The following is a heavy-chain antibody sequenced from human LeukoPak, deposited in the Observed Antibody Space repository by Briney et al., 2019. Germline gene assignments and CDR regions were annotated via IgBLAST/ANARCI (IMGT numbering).Heavy chain of an antibody. V-gene: IGHV5-10-1*01. Sequence: EESLKISCQGSGYNFTAYWISWVRQMPGKGLEWMGRIDPSDSYTNYSPSFQGHVSISSDKSTNTAYLQWSSLRASDTAIYYCARLIYGSLVGPWGQGTLVTVSS. CDR3: ARLIYGSLVGP. J-gene: IGHJ5*02. CDR2: IDPSDSYT. CDR1: GYNFTAYW. D-gene: IGHD3-10*01.